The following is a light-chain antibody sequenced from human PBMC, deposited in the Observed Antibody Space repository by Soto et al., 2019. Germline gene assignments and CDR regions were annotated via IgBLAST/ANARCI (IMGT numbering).Light chain of an antibody. J-gene: IGKJ3*01. CDR3: QQYNNWPLT. CDR2: GAS. V-gene: IGKV3-15*01. Sequence: EIGMTQSPATLSVSPGERATLSCRASQSVSSNLAWYQQKPCQAPRLLIYGASTRATAIPARFSGSGSGKEFTLTFSRLKIGDFAVYYCQQYNNWPLTFGPGAIVDSK. CDR1: QSVSSN.